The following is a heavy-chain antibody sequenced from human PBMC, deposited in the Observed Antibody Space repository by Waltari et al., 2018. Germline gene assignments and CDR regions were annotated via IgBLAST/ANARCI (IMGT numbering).Heavy chain of an antibody. J-gene: IGHJ4*02. CDR1: GFTFGSSA. D-gene: IGHD4-17*01. V-gene: IGHV3-23*01. CDR2: ISGSGGST. CDR3: ASSLYGDYTQIWCRVFDY. Sequence: VQLLESGGGLVQSGGSLRISCAASGFTFGSSAMNWVRQATGNGVDWVLVISGSGGSTDYADSVKGRFTISRDNSKNTLYLQMNNLRVEDTAVYYCASSLYGDYTQIWCRVFDYWGQGTLVTVSS.